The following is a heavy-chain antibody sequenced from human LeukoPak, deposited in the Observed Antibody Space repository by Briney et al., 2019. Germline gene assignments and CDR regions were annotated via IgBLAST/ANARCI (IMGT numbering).Heavy chain of an antibody. D-gene: IGHD2-8*01. CDR1: GDSISSGAYY. J-gene: IGHJ4*02. V-gene: IGHV4-30-4*01. CDR3: ARDAMLYYFDF. Sequence: SQTLSLTCTVSGDSISSGAYYWSWIRQPPGKGLEWIGYIYYSGTTYYNPSFKCRVTISVDTSKNQFSLRLSSVTAADTAVYYCARDAMLYYFDFWGQGALVTVSS. CDR2: IYYSGTT.